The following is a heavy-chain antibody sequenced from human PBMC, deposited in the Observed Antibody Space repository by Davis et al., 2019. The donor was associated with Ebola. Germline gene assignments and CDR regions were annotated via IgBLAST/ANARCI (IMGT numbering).Heavy chain of an antibody. CDR1: GYTFTSYG. Sequence: AASVKVSCKASGYTFTSYGISWVRQAPGQGLEWMGIINPSGGSTSYAQKFQGRVTMTRDTSTSTVYMELSSLRSEDTAVYYCARGITMVRGRDWFDPWGQGTLVTVSS. CDR3: ARGITMVRGRDWFDP. CDR2: INPSGGST. V-gene: IGHV1-46*01. J-gene: IGHJ5*02. D-gene: IGHD3-10*01.